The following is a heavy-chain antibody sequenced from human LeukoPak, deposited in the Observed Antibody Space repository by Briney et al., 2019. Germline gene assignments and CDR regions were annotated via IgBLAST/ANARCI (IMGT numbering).Heavy chain of an antibody. CDR1: GFTFDDFA. V-gene: IGHV3-9*01. CDR3: AREMGGYPFDY. J-gene: IGHJ4*02. D-gene: IGHD5-12*01. CDR2: ISWNSGTV. Sequence: GGSLRLSCEASGFTFDDFAMHWVRQTPGKGLEWVSGISWNSGTVDYADSVMGRFTTSRDNVKNSLYLQMNSLRAEDTAVYYCAREMGGYPFDYWGQGTLVTVSS.